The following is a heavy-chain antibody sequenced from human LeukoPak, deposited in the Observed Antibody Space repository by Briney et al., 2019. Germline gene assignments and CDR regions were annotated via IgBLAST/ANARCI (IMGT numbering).Heavy chain of an antibody. CDR3: ASGGIAARLKT. J-gene: IGHJ5*02. D-gene: IGHD6-6*01. Sequence: SETLSLTCAVYGGSFSGYYWTWIRQPPGKGLEWIGEINHSGTTHYNPSLKSRVTISVDTSKNQFPLRLSSVTAADTAVYYCASGGIAARLKTWGQGTLVTVSS. V-gene: IGHV4-34*01. CDR1: GGSFSGYY. CDR2: INHSGTT.